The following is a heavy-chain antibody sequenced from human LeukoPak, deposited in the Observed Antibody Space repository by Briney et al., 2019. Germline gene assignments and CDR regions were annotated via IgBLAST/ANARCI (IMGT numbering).Heavy chain of an antibody. V-gene: IGHV1-18*01. Sequence: ASVKVSCKASGYTFTSYGISWVRQAPGQGLEWMGWISAYKGNTNYAQKLQGRVTMTTDTSTSTAYMELRSLRSDDTAVYYCARYLVGSSGLYYYYYYMDVWGKGTTVTVSS. CDR3: ARYLVGSSGLYYYYYYMDV. J-gene: IGHJ6*03. CDR2: ISAYKGNT. CDR1: GYTFTSYG. D-gene: IGHD6-6*01.